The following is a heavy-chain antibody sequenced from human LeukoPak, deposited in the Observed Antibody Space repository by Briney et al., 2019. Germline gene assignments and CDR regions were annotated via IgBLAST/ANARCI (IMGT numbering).Heavy chain of an antibody. D-gene: IGHD6-19*01. CDR2: ISYDGSNK. CDR1: GFTFSDYY. J-gene: IGHJ4*02. CDR3: ARDVAGYVDY. V-gene: IGHV3-30-3*01. Sequence: GGSLRLSCAASGFTFSDYYMSWIRQAPGKGLEWVAVISYDGSNKYYADSVKGRFTISRDNAKNTLYLQMNSLRAEDTAVYYCARDVAGYVDYWGQGTLVTVSS.